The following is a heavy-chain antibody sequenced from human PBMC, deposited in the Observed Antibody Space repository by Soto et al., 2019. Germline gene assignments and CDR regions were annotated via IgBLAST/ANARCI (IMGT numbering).Heavy chain of an antibody. CDR1: GFTFSSYA. CDR3: VKDPGDYYDSSGYYPLNYFDY. D-gene: IGHD3-22*01. V-gene: IGHV3-64D*08. J-gene: IGHJ4*02. CDR2: ISSNGGST. Sequence: GGSLRLSCSASGFTFSSYAMHWVRQAPGKGLEYVSAISSNGGSTYYADSVKGRFTISRDNSKNTLYLQMSSLRAEDTAVYYCVKDPGDYYDSSGYYPLNYFDYWGQGTLVTVSS.